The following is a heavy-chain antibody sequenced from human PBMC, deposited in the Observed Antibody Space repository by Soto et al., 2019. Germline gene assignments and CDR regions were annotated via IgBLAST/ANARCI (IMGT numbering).Heavy chain of an antibody. Sequence: GASVKVSCKASGYTFTSYDINWVRQATGQGLEWMGWMNPNSGNTGYAQKFQGRVTMTRNTSISTAYMELSSLRSEDTAVYYCARDLPRDYDSLRYYYYYMDVWGKGTTVTVSS. CDR2: MNPNSGNT. J-gene: IGHJ6*03. D-gene: IGHD3-3*01. CDR3: ARDLPRDYDSLRYYYYYMDV. V-gene: IGHV1-8*01. CDR1: GYTFTSYD.